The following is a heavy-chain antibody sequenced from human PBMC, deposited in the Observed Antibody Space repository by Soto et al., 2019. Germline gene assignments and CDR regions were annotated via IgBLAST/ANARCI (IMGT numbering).Heavy chain of an antibody. J-gene: IGHJ5*02. Sequence: PSETLSLTCTVSGGSVSSGSYYWSWIRQPPGKGLEWIGYIYYSGSTNYNPSLKSRVTISVDTSKNQFSLKLSSVTAADTAVYYCARVSQQWLVQSFRFDPWGQGTLVTVSS. CDR1: GGSVSSGSYY. D-gene: IGHD6-19*01. V-gene: IGHV4-61*01. CDR2: IYYSGST. CDR3: ARVSQQWLVQSFRFDP.